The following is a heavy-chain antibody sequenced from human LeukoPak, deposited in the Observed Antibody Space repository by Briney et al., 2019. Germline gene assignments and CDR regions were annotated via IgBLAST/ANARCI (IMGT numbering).Heavy chain of an antibody. CDR2: INPNSGGT. V-gene: IGHV1-2*06. Sequence: ASVMVSCKASGYTFTGYYMHWVRQAPGQGLEWMGRINPNSGGTNYAQKFQGRVTMTRDTSISTAYMELSRLRSDDTAVYYCARMYPTIFGVVIIGDGMDVWGQGTTVTVSS. CDR1: GYTFTGYY. D-gene: IGHD3-3*01. J-gene: IGHJ6*02. CDR3: ARMYPTIFGVVIIGDGMDV.